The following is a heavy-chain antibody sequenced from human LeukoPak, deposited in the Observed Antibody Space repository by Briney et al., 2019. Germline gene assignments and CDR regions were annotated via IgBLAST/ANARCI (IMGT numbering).Heavy chain of an antibody. V-gene: IGHV4-39*02. CDR2: IYYSWST. Sequence: SETLSLTCTVSGGSIRSGSHYWAWIRQPPGKGLEWIGSIYYSWSTYYNPSLENRVTISIDTSKNHFSLKLSSLSAADTSVYYCAKRDDSGGNLVDLWGQGTLVTVS. J-gene: IGHJ4*02. CDR1: GGSIRSGSHY. D-gene: IGHD3-22*01. CDR3: AKRDDSGGNLVDL.